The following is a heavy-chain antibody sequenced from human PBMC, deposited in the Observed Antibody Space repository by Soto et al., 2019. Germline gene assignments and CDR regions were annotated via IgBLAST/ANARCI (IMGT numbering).Heavy chain of an antibody. CDR1: GGSISSGGYS. D-gene: IGHD3-22*01. V-gene: IGHV4-30-2*01. J-gene: IGHJ4*02. Sequence: SETLSLTCAVSGGSISSGGYSWSWIRQPPGKGPEWIGYIYHSGSTYYNPSLKSRVTISVDRSKNQFSLKLSSVTAADTAVYYCARGSYDSSGYYPYLDYWGQGTLVTVSS. CDR2: IYHSGST. CDR3: ARGSYDSSGYYPYLDY.